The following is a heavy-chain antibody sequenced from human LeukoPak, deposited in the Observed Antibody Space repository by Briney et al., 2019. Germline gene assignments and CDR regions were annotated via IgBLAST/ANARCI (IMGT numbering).Heavy chain of an antibody. Sequence: PGGSLRLSCAASGFTFSSYGMHWVRQAPGKGLEWVAVISYDGSNKYYADSVKGRFTISRDNSKNTLYLQMNSLRAEDTAVYYCARGVSGSYEYYYYMDVWGKGTTVTISS. D-gene: IGHD1-26*01. CDR3: ARGVSGSYEYYYYMDV. V-gene: IGHV3-30*03. CDR1: GFTFSSYG. CDR2: ISYDGSNK. J-gene: IGHJ6*03.